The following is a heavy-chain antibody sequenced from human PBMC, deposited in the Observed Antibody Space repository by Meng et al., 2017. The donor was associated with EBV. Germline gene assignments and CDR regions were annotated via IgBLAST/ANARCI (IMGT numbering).Heavy chain of an antibody. D-gene: IGHD3-3*01. CDR3: ARSGATTFGVVIPTYYFDY. CDR2: INAGNGNT. Sequence: QVQLVQAGAEVKKPGASVKVSCKASGYTFTSYAMHWVRQAPGQRLEWMGWINAGNGNTKYSQKFQGRVTITRDTSASTAYMELSSLRSEDTAVYYCARSGATTFGVVIPTYYFDYWGQGTLVTVSS. J-gene: IGHJ4*02. CDR1: GYTFTSYA. V-gene: IGHV1-3*01.